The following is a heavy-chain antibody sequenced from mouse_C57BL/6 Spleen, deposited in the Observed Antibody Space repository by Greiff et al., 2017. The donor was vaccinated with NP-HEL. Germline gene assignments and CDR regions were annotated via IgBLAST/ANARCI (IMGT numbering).Heavy chain of an antibody. V-gene: IGHV5-6*02. CDR1: GFTFSSYG. J-gene: IGHJ2*01. CDR3: ARPFLITTVVATGSYFDY. Sequence: DVMLVESGGDLVKPGGSLKLSCAASGFTFSSYGMSWVRQTPDKRLEWVATISSGGSYTYYPDSVKGRFTISRDNAKNTLYLQMSSLKSEDTAMYYCARPFLITTVVATGSYFDYWGQGTTLTVSS. D-gene: IGHD1-1*01. CDR2: ISSGGSYT.